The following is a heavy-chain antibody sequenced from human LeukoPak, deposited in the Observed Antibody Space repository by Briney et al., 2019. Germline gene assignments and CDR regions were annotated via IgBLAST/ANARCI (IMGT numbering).Heavy chain of an antibody. CDR3: ARERRYYDSSGYYCYYMDV. J-gene: IGHJ6*03. CDR2: ISSGGITI. D-gene: IGHD3-22*01. Sequence: PGGSLRLSCAASGFTFSSYEMNWVREAPGKGLEWVSYISSGGITIYYADSVKGRFTISRDNAKNSLYLQMNSLRAEDTAVYYCARERRYYDSSGYYCYYMDVWGKGTTVTVSS. V-gene: IGHV3-48*03. CDR1: GFTFSSYE.